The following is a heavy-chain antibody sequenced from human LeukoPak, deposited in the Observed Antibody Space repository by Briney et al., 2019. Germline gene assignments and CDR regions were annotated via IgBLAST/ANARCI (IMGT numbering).Heavy chain of an antibody. D-gene: IGHD3-3*01. CDR3: ASGNYDFAYDP. J-gene: IGHJ5*02. Sequence: PGGSLRLSCAASGFIVNDFDMNWVRQAPGKGLEWVSYLSTSGSYIHYADSVKGRFTISRDAGKNSLYLQLDSLTVEDTAVYFCASGNYDFAYDPWGQGTLVTVSS. V-gene: IGHV3-21*01. CDR1: GFIVNDFD. CDR2: LSTSGSYI.